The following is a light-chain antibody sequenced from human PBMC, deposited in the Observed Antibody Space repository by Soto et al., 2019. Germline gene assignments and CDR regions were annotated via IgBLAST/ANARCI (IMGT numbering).Light chain of an antibody. CDR3: SSYTSSSTPYA. CDR2: EVS. Sequence: ALTKTASVSDPPGQSITMYGNGTSSDVGGYNYVSWYQQHPGKAPKLMIYEVSNRPSGVSNRFSGSKSGNTASLTISGLQADDEAYYYCSSYTSSSTPYAFGNGTKVTVL. V-gene: IGLV2-14*01. J-gene: IGLJ1*01. CDR1: SSDVGGYNY.